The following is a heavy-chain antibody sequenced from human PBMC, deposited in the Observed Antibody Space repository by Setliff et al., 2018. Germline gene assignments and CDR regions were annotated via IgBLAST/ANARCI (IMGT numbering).Heavy chain of an antibody. CDR1: GFTFSSYE. Sequence: GGSLRLSCAASGFTFSSYEMNWVRQAPGKGLEWVSYISSSSTIYYADSVKGRFTISRDNAKNSLYLQMNSLRAEDTAVYYCARDHVYGSQYYYYYYGMDVWGQGTTVTVSS. D-gene: IGHD3-10*01. V-gene: IGHV3-48*03. CDR2: ISSSSTI. CDR3: ARDHVYGSQYYYYYYGMDV. J-gene: IGHJ6*02.